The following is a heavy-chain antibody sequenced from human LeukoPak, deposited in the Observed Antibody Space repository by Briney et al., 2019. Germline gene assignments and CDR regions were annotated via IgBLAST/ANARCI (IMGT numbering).Heavy chain of an antibody. CDR1: GFMFSSYA. J-gene: IGHJ4*02. V-gene: IGHV3-23*01. D-gene: IGHD3-3*01. CDR3: ARGDFGVVRPFDF. Sequence: GSLRLSCAASGFMFSSYAMNWVRQVPGKGLEWASTISNTGASTYYADSVKGRFTISRDNPKSTLYLQMDSPRAEDTAVYYCARGDFGVVRPFDFWGQGTLVTVSS. CDR2: ISNTGAST.